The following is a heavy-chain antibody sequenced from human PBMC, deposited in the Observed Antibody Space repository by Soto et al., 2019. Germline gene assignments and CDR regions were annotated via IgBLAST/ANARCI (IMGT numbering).Heavy chain of an antibody. J-gene: IGHJ4*02. CDR1: GGTFSSYA. V-gene: IGHV1-69*13. D-gene: IGHD1-1*01. CDR2: IIPIFGTA. CDR3: ARVMGNWNEPNYFDY. Sequence: SVKVSCKAAGGTFSSYAISWVRQAPGQGLEWMGGIIPIFGTANYAQKFQGRVTITADESTSTAYMELSSLRSEDTAVYYCARVMGNWNEPNYFDYWGLGTLVTVSS.